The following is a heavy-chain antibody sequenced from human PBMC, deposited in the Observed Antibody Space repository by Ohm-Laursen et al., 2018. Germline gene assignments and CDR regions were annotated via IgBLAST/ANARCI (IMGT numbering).Heavy chain of an antibody. D-gene: IGHD2-21*02. V-gene: IGHV3-66*01. CDR2: VNRAGDT. Sequence: SLRLSCAASGFTVRSNDMSWVRQAPGKGLEWVSLVNRAGDTYYGDSVKGRFTISRDNSKNSLYLQMNSLRAEDTAVYYCAREPEGIRGDWAMDVWGQGTTVTVSS. J-gene: IGHJ6*02. CDR3: AREPEGIRGDWAMDV. CDR1: GFTVRSND.